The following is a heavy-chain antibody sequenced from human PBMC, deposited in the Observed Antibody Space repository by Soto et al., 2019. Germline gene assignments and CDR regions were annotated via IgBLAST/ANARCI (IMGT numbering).Heavy chain of an antibody. J-gene: IGHJ4*02. D-gene: IGHD6-19*01. CDR2: IYSGGST. CDR3: AREHSSGPPDY. CDR1: GFTVSSNY. V-gene: IGHV3-53*02. Sequence: EVQLVETGGGLIQPGGSLRLSYAASGFTVSSNYMSWVRQAPGKGLEWVSVIYSGGSTYYADSVKGRFTISRDNSKNTLYLQMNSLRAEDTAVYYCAREHSSGPPDYWGQGTLVTVSS.